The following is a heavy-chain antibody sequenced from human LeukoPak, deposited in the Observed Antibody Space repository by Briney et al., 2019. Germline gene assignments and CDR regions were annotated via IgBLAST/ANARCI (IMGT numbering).Heavy chain of an antibody. CDR2: IKSKTDGGTT. V-gene: IGHV3-15*01. CDR1: GFTFSNAW. J-gene: IGHJ4*02. Sequence: GGSLRLSCAASGFTFSNAWMSWVRQAPGKGLEWVGRIKSKTDGGTTDYAAPVKGRFTISRDDSKNTLYLQMNSLKTEDTAVYYCTTTEDDNWNYSSFDYWGQGTLVTVSS. D-gene: IGHD1-7*01. CDR3: TTTEDDNWNYSSFDY.